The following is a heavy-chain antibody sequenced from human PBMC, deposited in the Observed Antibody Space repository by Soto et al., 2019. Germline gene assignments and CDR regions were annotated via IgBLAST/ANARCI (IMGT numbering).Heavy chain of an antibody. CDR3: ARWQGAAAGFDY. CDR1: GFTFSSYD. CDR2: IGTAGDT. Sequence: GGSLRLSCAASGFTFSSYDMHWVRQATGKGLEWVSAIGTAGDTYYPGSVKGRFTISRENAKNSLYLQMNSLRAGDTAVYYCARWQGAAAGFDYWGQGTLVTVSS. J-gene: IGHJ4*02. D-gene: IGHD6-13*01. V-gene: IGHV3-13*01.